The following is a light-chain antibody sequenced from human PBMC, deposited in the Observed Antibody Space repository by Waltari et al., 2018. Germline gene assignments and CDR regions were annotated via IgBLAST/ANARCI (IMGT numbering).Light chain of an antibody. J-gene: IGLJ2*01. CDR3: VTWDSSLSVV. Sequence: QSVLTQPPSVSAAAGQKVAISCSGSGSNIGSNFDSWYQQPPGTAPKLLIFDNNKRPSGIPDRFSGSKSGSSATLGIAGLQTGDEAEYYCVTWDSSLSVVFGGGTKLTVL. CDR1: GSNIGSNF. CDR2: DNN. V-gene: IGLV1-51*01.